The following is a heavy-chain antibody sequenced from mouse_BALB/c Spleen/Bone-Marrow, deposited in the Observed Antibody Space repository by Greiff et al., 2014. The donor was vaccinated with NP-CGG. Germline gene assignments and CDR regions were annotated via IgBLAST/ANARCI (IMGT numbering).Heavy chain of an antibody. V-gene: IGHV1-37*01. D-gene: IGHD2-4*01. Sequence: VQLKQSGPGLVKPGASVKISCKASGYSFTGYFMNWMKQCHGKSLEWIGRINTYNGDPFYDQKFKGKATLTVDKYSSTVHMELLSLTSEDSAVYYCERGNYYYDSWFAYWGQGTLVTVSA. CDR1: GYSFTGYF. CDR2: INTYNGDP. J-gene: IGHJ3*01. CDR3: ERGNYYYDSWFAY.